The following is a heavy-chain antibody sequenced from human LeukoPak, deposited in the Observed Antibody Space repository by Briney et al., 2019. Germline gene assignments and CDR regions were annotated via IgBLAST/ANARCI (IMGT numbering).Heavy chain of an antibody. Sequence: SVKVSCKASGGTFSSYAISWVQQAPGQGLEWMGGIIPIFGTANYAQKFQGRVTITTDESTSTAYMELSSLRSEDTAVYYCARGGVPLDWFDPWGQGTLVTVSS. CDR3: ARGGVPLDWFDP. V-gene: IGHV1-69*05. D-gene: IGHD3-10*01. CDR2: IIPIFGTA. J-gene: IGHJ5*02. CDR1: GGTFSSYA.